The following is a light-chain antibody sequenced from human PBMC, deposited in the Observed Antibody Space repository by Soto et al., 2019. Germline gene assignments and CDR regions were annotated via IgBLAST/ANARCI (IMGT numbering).Light chain of an antibody. V-gene: IGKV3-15*01. Sequence: EVVMTQSPATVSVSPGEGVTLSCXASQTISNDLAWYQQKPGQAPRLLIYGASTRATGVPARFSGGGSGTEFTLTISSLQSEDFAFYYCQQNNKWPPVTFGGGTKVDIK. J-gene: IGKJ4*01. CDR2: GAS. CDR3: QQNNKWPPVT. CDR1: QTISND.